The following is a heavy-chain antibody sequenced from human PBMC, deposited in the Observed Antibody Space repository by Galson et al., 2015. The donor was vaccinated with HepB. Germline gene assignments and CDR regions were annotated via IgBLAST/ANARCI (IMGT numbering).Heavy chain of an antibody. CDR1: GFTVSSNY. J-gene: IGHJ4*02. CDR2: IYSGGST. V-gene: IGHV3-53*01. D-gene: IGHD2-2*01. CDR3: ASCLEDSTSCYDY. Sequence: SLRLSCAASGFTVSSNYMSWVRQAPGKGLEWVSVIYSGGSTYYADSVKGRFTISRDNSKSTLYLQMSSLRAEDTAVYYCASCLEDSTSCYDYWGQGTLVTVSS.